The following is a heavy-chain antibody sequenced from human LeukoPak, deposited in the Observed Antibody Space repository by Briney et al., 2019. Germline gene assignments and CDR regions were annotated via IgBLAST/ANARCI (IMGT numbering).Heavy chain of an antibody. Sequence: PGGSLRLSCAASGFTFSNAWMSWVRRAPGKGLEWVGRIKSKTDGGTTDYAAPVKGRFTISRDDSKNTLYLQMNSLKTEDTAVYYCTTENPSGYYYGMDVWGKGTTVTVSS. V-gene: IGHV3-15*01. J-gene: IGHJ6*04. CDR1: GFTFSNAW. CDR2: IKSKTDGGTT. CDR3: TTENPSGYYYGMDV. D-gene: IGHD3-3*01.